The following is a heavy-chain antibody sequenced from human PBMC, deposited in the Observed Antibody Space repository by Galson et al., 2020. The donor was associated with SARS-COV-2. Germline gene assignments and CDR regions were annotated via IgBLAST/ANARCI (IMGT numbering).Heavy chain of an antibody. CDR2: IKQDGSEK. V-gene: IGHV3-7*04. D-gene: IGHD6-6*01. Sequence: GGSLRLSCAASGFTFSSYWMSWVRQAPGKGLEWVATIKQDGSEKYYVDSVKGRFTIPRDNATTSLYLQMTSLRAEDTSVYFCARAWAARPATVYYYGMDVWGQGTTVTVSS. CDR1: GFTFSSYW. CDR3: ARAWAARPATVYYYGMDV. J-gene: IGHJ6*02.